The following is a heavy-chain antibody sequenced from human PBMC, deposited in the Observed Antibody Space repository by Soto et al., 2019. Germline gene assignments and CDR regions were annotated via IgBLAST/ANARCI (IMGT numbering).Heavy chain of an antibody. D-gene: IGHD1-26*01. J-gene: IGHJ3*02. V-gene: IGHV1-69*01. CDR3: ASRERVDAFDI. CDR2: IIPILGSA. CDR1: GGTFGSYA. Sequence: QVQLVQSGAEVKKPGSSVKVSCKASGGTFGSYAISWVRQAPGQGLEWMGGIIPILGSANYAQKFQDRVTITADESTSTTYMELSSLRSEDAAVYYCASRERVDAFDIWGQGTMVTVSS.